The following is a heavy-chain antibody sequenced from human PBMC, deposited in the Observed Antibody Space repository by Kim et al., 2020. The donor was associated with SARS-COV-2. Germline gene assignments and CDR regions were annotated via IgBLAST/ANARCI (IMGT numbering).Heavy chain of an antibody. CDR2: INTNTGNP. Sequence: ASVKVSCKASGYTFTSYAMNWVRQAPGQGLEWMGWINTNTGNPTYAQGFTGRVVFSLDTSVSTAYLQISSLKAEDTAVYYCARELGRAAQPNDDAFDIWGQGTMVTVSS. J-gene: IGHJ3*02. V-gene: IGHV7-4-1*02. CDR3: ARELGRAAQPNDDAFDI. CDR1: GYTFTSYA. D-gene: IGHD1-1*01.